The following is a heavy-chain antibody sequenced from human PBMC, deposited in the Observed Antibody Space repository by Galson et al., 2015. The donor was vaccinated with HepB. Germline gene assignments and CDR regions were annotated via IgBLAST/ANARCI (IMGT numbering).Heavy chain of an antibody. V-gene: IGHV3-23*01. Sequence: SLRLSCAASGITFSIFAMSWVRHAPGRGLEYVPGISGSGGNTCYADSVKGRFTISRDNSKNTLYLQMNSLRAEDTAVYYCAKGRYFDWLLSPLFDYWGQGTRVTVSS. CDR3: AKGRYFDWLLSPLFDY. J-gene: IGHJ4*02. CDR1: GITFSIFA. D-gene: IGHD3-9*01. CDR2: ISGSGGNT.